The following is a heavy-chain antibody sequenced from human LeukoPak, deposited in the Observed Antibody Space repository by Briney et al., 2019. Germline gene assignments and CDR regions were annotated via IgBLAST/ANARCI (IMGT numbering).Heavy chain of an antibody. J-gene: IGHJ4*02. CDR3: ARVPCTNGVCYTAGLFDY. D-gene: IGHD2-8*01. Sequence: SETLSLTCTVSGGSISSYYWSWIRQPPGKGLEWIGYIYYSGSTNYNPSLKSRVTISVDTSKNQFSLKLSSVTAADTAVYYCARVPCTNGVCYTAGLFDYWGQGTLVTVSS. V-gene: IGHV4-59*01. CDR2: IYYSGST. CDR1: GGSISSYY.